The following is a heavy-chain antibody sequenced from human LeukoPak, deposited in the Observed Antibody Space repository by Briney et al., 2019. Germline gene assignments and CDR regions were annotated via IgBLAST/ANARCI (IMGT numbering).Heavy chain of an antibody. CDR1: GGTFSSYA. CDR3: ARLPTPWCTVTTLGDY. CDR2: IIPIFGTA. D-gene: IGHD4-17*01. Sequence: SVKVSCKASGGTFSSYAISWVRQAPGQGLEWMGGIIPIFGTANYAQKFQGRVTITADESTSTAYMELSSLRSEDTAVYYCARLPTPWCTVTTLGDYWGQGTLVTVSS. J-gene: IGHJ4*02. V-gene: IGHV1-69*01.